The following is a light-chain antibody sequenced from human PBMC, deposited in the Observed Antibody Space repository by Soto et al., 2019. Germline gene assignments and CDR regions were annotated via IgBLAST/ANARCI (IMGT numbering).Light chain of an antibody. V-gene: IGKV3-11*01. Sequence: EIVLIQSPATLSLSPGERATLSCRASQSVGSYLSWHQHRPGQAPILLVDDATHTATGIPFSGSGSGSDSDFTLTSSKLEAEDVAFCYWQRRSYPITFGQGTRLENK. CDR2: DAT. J-gene: IGKJ5*01. CDR3: QRRSYPIT. CDR1: QSVGSY.